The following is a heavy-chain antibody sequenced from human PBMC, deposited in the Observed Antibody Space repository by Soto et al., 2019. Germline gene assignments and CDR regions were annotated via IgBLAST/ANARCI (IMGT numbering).Heavy chain of an antibody. Sequence: SGPTLVNPTQTLTLTCTFSGFSLTTSGMCVSWIRQPPGKALEWLALIDWDDDKYYSTSLKTRLTISKDTSKNQVVLTMTNMDPVDTATYYCARINEDSSGYYYYGMDVWGQGTTVTVSS. V-gene: IGHV2-70*01. CDR2: IDWDDDK. CDR1: GFSLTTSGMC. CDR3: ARINEDSSGYYYYGMDV. J-gene: IGHJ6*02. D-gene: IGHD3-22*01.